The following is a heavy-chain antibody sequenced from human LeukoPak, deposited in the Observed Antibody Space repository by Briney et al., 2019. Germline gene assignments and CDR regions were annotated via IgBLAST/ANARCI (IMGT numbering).Heavy chain of an antibody. Sequence: SETLSLTCAVYGGSFSGYYWSWIRQPPGKGLEWIGEINHSGSTNYNPSLKSRVTISVDTSKNQFSLKLSSVTAADTAVYYCARAWRNYDFWSGYDFDYWGQGTLVTVSS. CDR1: GGSFSGYY. J-gene: IGHJ4*02. CDR2: INHSGST. CDR3: ARAWRNYDFWSGYDFDY. V-gene: IGHV4-34*01. D-gene: IGHD3-3*01.